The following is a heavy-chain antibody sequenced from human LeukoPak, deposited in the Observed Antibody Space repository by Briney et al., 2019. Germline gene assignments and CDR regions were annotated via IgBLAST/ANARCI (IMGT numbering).Heavy chain of an antibody. Sequence: GASVKVSCKASGYTFTSYYMHWVRQAPGQGLEWMGIINPSGGSTSYAQKFQGRVTMTRDTSTSTVYMELSSLRSEDTAVYYCARGEYYNSSGFTANHYYYYGMDVWGQGTTVTVSS. CDR2: INPSGGST. V-gene: IGHV1-46*01. D-gene: IGHD3-22*01. CDR3: ARGEYYNSSGFTANHYYYYGMDV. J-gene: IGHJ6*02. CDR1: GYTFTSYY.